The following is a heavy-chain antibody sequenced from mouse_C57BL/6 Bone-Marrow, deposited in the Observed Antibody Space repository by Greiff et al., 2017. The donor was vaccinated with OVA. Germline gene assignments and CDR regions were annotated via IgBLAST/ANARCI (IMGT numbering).Heavy chain of an antibody. Sequence: QVQLQQSGAELMKPGASVKLSCKATGYTFPGYWIAWVKQRPGHGLEWIGELLPGSGCNNYYEKFKGKATFTADTSSNTAYMQLSSLTTEDSAIYYCARSNWDDYCDYWGQGTTLTVAS. CDR1: GYTFPGYW. V-gene: IGHV1-9*01. CDR2: LLPGSGCN. CDR3: ARSNWDDYCDY. J-gene: IGHJ2*01. D-gene: IGHD4-1*01.